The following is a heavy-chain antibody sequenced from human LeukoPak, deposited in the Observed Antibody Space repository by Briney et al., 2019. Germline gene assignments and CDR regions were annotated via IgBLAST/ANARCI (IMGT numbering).Heavy chain of an antibody. CDR1: GGSFSGYY. D-gene: IGHD3-16*01. Sequence: PSETLSLTCAVYGGSFSGYYWSWIRQPPGKGLEWIGEINHRGTTNYSPSLKTRVAISVDTSKNQFSLKVDSVTAADTAVYYCARRDPFIPTPTGSKKMARGYFDYWGQGSLVTVSS. V-gene: IGHV4-34*01. CDR3: ARRDPFIPTPTGSKKMARGYFDY. CDR2: INHRGTT. J-gene: IGHJ4*02.